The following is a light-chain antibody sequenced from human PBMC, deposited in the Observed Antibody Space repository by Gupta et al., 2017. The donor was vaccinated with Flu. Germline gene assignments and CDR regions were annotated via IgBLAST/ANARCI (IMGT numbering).Light chain of an antibody. CDR1: QSVSSSY. Sequence: EIVLPQSPGTLSLSPGERATLSCRASQSVSSSYLAWYQQKPGQAPRLLIYGASSRATGIPDRFSGSGSGTDFTLTISRLEPEDFAVYYCQQYGSSPFTFGPGTKVEIK. V-gene: IGKV3-20*01. CDR2: GAS. J-gene: IGKJ3*01. CDR3: QQYGSSPFT.